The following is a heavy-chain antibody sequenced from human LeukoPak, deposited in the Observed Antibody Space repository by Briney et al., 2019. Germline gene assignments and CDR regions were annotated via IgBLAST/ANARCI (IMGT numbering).Heavy chain of an antibody. D-gene: IGHD4-17*01. CDR2: IIPIFGTA. Sequence: ASVKVSCKASGGTSSSYGISWVRQAPGQGLEWMGGIIPIFGTANYAQKFQGRVTITADKSTSTAYMELSSLRSEDTAVYYCATVTREPPLLRYYYYMDVWGKGTTVTVSS. CDR1: GGTSSSYG. V-gene: IGHV1-69*06. J-gene: IGHJ6*03. CDR3: ATVTREPPLLRYYYYMDV.